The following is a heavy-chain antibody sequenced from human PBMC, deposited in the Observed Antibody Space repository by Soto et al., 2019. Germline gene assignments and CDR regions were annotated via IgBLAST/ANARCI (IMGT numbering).Heavy chain of an antibody. CDR3: ARESEDLTANFDY. CDR2: ISSTTNYI. J-gene: IGHJ4*01. Sequence: PGGSLRLSCAASGFTFTRSSMNWVRQAPGKGLEWVTSISSTTNYIYYGDSMKGRFTISRDNGKNSLYLEMHSLRAEDTAVYYCARESEDLTANFDYWGQGTLVTVSS. V-gene: IGHV3-21*06. CDR1: GFTFTRSS.